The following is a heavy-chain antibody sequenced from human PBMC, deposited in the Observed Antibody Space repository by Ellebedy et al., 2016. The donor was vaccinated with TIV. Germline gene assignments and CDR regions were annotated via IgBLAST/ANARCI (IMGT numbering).Heavy chain of an antibody. V-gene: IGHV4-31*03. CDR2: IYYSGST. CDR1: GGSISSGGYY. CDR3: ARTFGVVIEALDY. D-gene: IGHD3-3*01. Sequence: SETLSLTXTVSGGSISSGGYYWSWIRQHPGKGLEWIGYIYYSGSTYYNPSLKSRVTISVDTSKNQFSLKLSSVTAADTAVYYCARTFGVVIEALDYWGQGTLVTVSS. J-gene: IGHJ4*02.